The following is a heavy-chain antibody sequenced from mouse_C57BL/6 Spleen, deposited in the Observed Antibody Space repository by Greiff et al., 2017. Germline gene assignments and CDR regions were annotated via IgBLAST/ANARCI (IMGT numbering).Heavy chain of an antibody. CDR1: GFTFSSYA. J-gene: IGHJ4*01. Sequence: EVQRVESGGGLVKPGGSLQLSCAASGFTFSSYALSWVRQTPEKRLDWVATISDGGSYTYYPDNVKGRFTISRDNAKNNLYLQMSHLKSEDTAIYYCARDYDSPYAMDYWGQGTSVTVSS. CDR3: ARDYDSPYAMDY. CDR2: ISDGGSYT. V-gene: IGHV5-4*01. D-gene: IGHD2-4*01.